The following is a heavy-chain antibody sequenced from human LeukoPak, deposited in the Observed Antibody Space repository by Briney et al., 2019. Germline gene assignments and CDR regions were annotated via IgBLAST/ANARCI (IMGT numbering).Heavy chain of an antibody. CDR3: ARSGLGAGNYYYYYMDV. Sequence: ASVKVSCKASGGTFSSYAISWVRQAPGQGLEWMGGIIPIFGTANYAQKFQGRVTITADESTSTAYMELSSLRSEDTAVYYCARSGLGAGNYYYYYMDVWGKGTTVTISS. CDR1: GGTFSSYA. J-gene: IGHJ6*03. V-gene: IGHV1-69*13. D-gene: IGHD3-10*01. CDR2: IIPIFGTA.